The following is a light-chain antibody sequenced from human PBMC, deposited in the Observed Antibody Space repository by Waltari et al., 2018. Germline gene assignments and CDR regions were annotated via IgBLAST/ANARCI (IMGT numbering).Light chain of an antibody. Sequence: QSALPQPPSVSGSPGQSVTISCTGTSSDVGSSNRVSWYQQPPGTAPKLMIYEVSNRPSGVPDRFSGSKSGNTASLTISGLQAEDEADYYCSSYTSSSKVVFGGGTKLTVL. CDR3: SSYTSSSKVV. V-gene: IGLV2-18*02. CDR1: SSDVGSSNR. CDR2: EVS. J-gene: IGLJ2*01.